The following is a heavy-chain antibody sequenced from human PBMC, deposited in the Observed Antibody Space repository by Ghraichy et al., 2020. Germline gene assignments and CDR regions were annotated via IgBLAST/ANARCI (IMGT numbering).Heavy chain of an antibody. CDR3: ARSLVVAGTPRYYFDY. V-gene: IGHV3-7*01. Sequence: GGSLRLSCAASGFTFNYYSMSWVRQAPGKGLEWVAIIKEDGSEKYYVDSVKGRFTISRDNAKNSLYLQMNSLRAEDTAMYFCARSLVVAGTPRYYFDYWGQGILVTVSS. CDR1: GFTFNYYS. CDR2: IKEDGSEK. D-gene: IGHD6-19*01. J-gene: IGHJ4*02.